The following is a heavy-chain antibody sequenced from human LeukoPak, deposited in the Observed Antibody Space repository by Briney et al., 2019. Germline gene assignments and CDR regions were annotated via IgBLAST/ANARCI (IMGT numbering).Heavy chain of an antibody. CDR3: ARAGGYYFYMDV. CDR2: IIPIFGTT. D-gene: IGHD3-16*01. J-gene: IGHJ6*03. V-gene: IGHV1-69*05. Sequence: SVKVSCKASGGTFSSYAISWVRQAPGQGLEWMGRIIPIFGTTNSAQKFHGRDTITTDESTSTAYMELSSLRSEDTAVYYCARAGGYYFYMDVWGKGTTVTVSS. CDR1: GGTFSSYA.